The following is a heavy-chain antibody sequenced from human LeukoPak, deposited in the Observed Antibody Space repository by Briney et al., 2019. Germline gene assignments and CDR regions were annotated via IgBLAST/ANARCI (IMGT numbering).Heavy chain of an antibody. D-gene: IGHD1-26*01. V-gene: IGHV1-2*02. J-gene: IGHJ3*02. CDR3: AREVGLKSGDAFDI. CDR1: GYSFTGYY. Sequence: ASVKVSFKASGYSFTGYYLHWVRQAPGQGLEWMGWINPNSGGTKYAQRFQGRVTMTRDTSISTAYMELSGLRSEDTAVYYCAREVGLKSGDAFDIWGQGTMVTVSS. CDR2: INPNSGGT.